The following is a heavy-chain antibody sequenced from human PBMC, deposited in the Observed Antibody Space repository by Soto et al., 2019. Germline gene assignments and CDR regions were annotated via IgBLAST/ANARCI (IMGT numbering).Heavy chain of an antibody. D-gene: IGHD6-19*01. Sequence: GTTNYSPSLKSRVTISVDTSENQFSLTLTSVTAADTAVYYCARAGVSGWYFDCWGQGTLLTVSS. CDR3: ARAGVSGWYFDC. CDR2: GTT. J-gene: IGHJ4*02. V-gene: IGHV4-59*01.